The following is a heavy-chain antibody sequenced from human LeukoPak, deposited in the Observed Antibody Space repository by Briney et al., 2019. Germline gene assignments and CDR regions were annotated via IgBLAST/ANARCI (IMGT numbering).Heavy chain of an antibody. Sequence: ASVKVSCKASGGTFSSYAISWVRQAPGQGLEWMGGIIPIFGTASYAQKFQGRVTITTDESTSTAYMELSSLRSEDTAVYYCASRGNCGGDCYSFDYWGQGTLVTVSS. CDR1: GGTFSSYA. J-gene: IGHJ4*02. V-gene: IGHV1-69*05. CDR2: IIPIFGTA. CDR3: ASRGNCGGDCYSFDY. D-gene: IGHD2-21*02.